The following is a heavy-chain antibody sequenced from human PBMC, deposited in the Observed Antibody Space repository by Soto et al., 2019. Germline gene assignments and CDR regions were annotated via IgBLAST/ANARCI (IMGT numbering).Heavy chain of an antibody. D-gene: IGHD5-12*01. CDR2: VTASGGTT. CDR3: AEVGRKTGYDDY. CDR1: GFTFSSFA. V-gene: IGHV3-23*01. Sequence: GSLRLSCAASGFTFSSFAMSWVRQAPGNGLEWVSLVTASGGTTYYADSVKGRLSISRDESKTTLYLQMNSLRAEDTALYYCAEVGRKTGYDDYWGRGTLVTVSS. J-gene: IGHJ4*02.